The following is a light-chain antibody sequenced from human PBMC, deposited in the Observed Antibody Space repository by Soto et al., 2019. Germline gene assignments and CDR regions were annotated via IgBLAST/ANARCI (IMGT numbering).Light chain of an antibody. V-gene: IGKV3-20*01. CDR3: QQYDGSARLT. J-gene: IGKJ4*01. CDR2: GAS. CDR1: QSVSSNY. Sequence: EIVLTQSPGTLSLSPGERATLSCRASQSVSSNYLVWYQQKPGQAPRLLIYGASSRATGIPDRFSGSGSGTDFTLTISRLEPEDFAVYYCQQYDGSARLTFGGGTKVDIK.